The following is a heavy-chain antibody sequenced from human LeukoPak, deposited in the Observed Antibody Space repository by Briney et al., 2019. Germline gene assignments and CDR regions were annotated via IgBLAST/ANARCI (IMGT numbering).Heavy chain of an antibody. CDR1: GFTFSSYS. CDR3: AKRSSSWYYFDY. D-gene: IGHD6-13*01. CDR2: ISWNSGSI. Sequence: GGSLRLSCAASGFTFSSYSMNWVRQAPGKGLEWVSGISWNSGSIGYADSVKGRFTISRDNAKNSLYLQMNSLRAEDMALYYCAKRSSSWYYFDYWGQGTLVTVSS. J-gene: IGHJ4*02. V-gene: IGHV3-9*03.